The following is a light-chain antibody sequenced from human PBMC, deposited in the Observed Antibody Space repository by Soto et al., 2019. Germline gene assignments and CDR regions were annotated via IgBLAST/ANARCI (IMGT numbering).Light chain of an antibody. CDR1: QRVLYSSNNKNY. Sequence: DIVMTQSPDSLAVSLGERATIDCKSSQRVLYSSNNKNYLAWYQQKPGQPPKLLIYWASIREFGVPDRFSGSGSGTYFTLTSSSLQAEDVAVYYCQQYYSTPFTFGPGTKVDIK. CDR3: QQYYSTPFT. V-gene: IGKV4-1*01. CDR2: WAS. J-gene: IGKJ3*01.